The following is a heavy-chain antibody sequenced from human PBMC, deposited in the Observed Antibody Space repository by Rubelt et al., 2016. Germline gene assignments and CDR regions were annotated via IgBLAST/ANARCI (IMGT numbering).Heavy chain of an antibody. CDR3: ARAGSKPHQAAAGSFDP. D-gene: IGHD6-13*01. Sequence: QVQLQQWGAGLLKPSETLSLTCAVYGGSFSGYYWSWIRQPPGKGLEWIGEINHSVSTNYNPSLKSRVTISVATSKNQFSVKLGCWTAADTAVYYCARAGSKPHQAAAGSFDPWGQGTLVTVSS. V-gene: IGHV4-34*01. J-gene: IGHJ5*02. CDR1: GGSFSGYY. CDR2: INHSVST.